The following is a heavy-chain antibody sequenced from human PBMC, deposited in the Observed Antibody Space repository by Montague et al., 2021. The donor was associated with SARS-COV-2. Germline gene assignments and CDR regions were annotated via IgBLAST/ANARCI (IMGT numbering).Heavy chain of an antibody. J-gene: IGHJ6*02. CDR3: ARHGLVRYFDWLSQNYGMDV. CDR1: GGSISSYY. CDR2: IYYSGST. V-gene: IGHV4-59*08. Sequence: SETLSLTCTVSGGSISSYYWSWIRQPPGKGLEWIGYIYYSGSTNYNPSLKSRVTISVDTSKNQFSLKLSSVTAADTAVCYCARHGLVRYFDWLSQNYGMDVWGQGTTVTVSS. D-gene: IGHD3-9*01.